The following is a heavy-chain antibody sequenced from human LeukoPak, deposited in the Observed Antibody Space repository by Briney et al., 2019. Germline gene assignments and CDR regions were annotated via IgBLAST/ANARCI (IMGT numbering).Heavy chain of an antibody. CDR3: ARRAAAAGTYYFDY. V-gene: IGHV4-39*01. D-gene: IGHD6-13*01. J-gene: IGHJ4*02. CDR1: GGSISSSSYY. Sequence: SETLSLTCTVSGGSISSSSYYWGWIRQPPGKGLEWIGSIYYSGSTYYNPSLKSRVIISVGTSKNQFSLKLSSVTAADTAVYYCARRAAAAGTYYFDYWGQGTLVTVSS. CDR2: IYYSGST.